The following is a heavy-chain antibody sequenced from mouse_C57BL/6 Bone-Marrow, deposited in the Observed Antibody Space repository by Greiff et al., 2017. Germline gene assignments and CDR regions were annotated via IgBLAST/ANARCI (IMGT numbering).Heavy chain of an antibody. CDR1: GYTFTSYW. Sequence: VQLQQPGTELVKPGASVKLSCKASGYTFTSYWMHWVKQRPGQGLEWIGYINPSKGGTNYNEKFKGKATVTVDKSTSTAYMHLSSLTAEDSAVYYCAIKRELGPFDYWGQGNTLIVSS. CDR2: INPSKGGT. J-gene: IGHJ2*01. CDR3: AIKRELGPFDY. D-gene: IGHD4-1*01. V-gene: IGHV1-53*01.